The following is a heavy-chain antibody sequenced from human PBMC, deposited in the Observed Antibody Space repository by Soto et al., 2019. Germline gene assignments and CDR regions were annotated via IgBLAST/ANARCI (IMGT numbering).Heavy chain of an antibody. CDR3: ARDRGLYYYDSSGLDY. Sequence: GGSLRLSCAASGFTFSSYGMHWVRQAPGKGLEWVAVIWYDGSNKYYADPVKGRFTISRDNSKNTLYLQMNSLRAEDTAVYYCARDRGLYYYDSSGLDYWGQGTLVTVSS. D-gene: IGHD3-22*01. V-gene: IGHV3-33*01. CDR1: GFTFSSYG. J-gene: IGHJ4*02. CDR2: IWYDGSNK.